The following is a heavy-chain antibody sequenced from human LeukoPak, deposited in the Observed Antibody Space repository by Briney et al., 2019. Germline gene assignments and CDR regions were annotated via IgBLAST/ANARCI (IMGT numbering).Heavy chain of an antibody. CDR2: IYTSGST. D-gene: IGHD5-24*01. CDR1: GGSISSYY. J-gene: IGHJ4*02. CDR3: ARGYGYSTKTSFDY. V-gene: IGHV4-4*07. Sequence: NPSETLSLTCTVSGGSISSYYWSWIRQPAGKGLEWIGRIYTSGSTNYNPSLKSRVTMSVDTSKNQFSLKLSSVTAADTAVYYCARGYGYSTKTSFDYWGQGTLVTVSS.